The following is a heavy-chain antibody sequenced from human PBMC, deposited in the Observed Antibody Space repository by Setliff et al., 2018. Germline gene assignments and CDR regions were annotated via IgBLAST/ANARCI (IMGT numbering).Heavy chain of an antibody. J-gene: IGHJ3*02. CDR2: INPIGGGA. D-gene: IGHD3-10*01. Sequence: ASVKVSCKASGYTFAGYYIHWVRQTPGQGLEWVGHINPIGGGATYAQKFHGRVTMTRDSSTSTVYMELSSLGADDTAIYFCARGLNRWFGEFAFDIWGQGTMVTVS. V-gene: IGHV1-2*06. CDR1: GYTFAGYY. CDR3: ARGLNRWFGEFAFDI.